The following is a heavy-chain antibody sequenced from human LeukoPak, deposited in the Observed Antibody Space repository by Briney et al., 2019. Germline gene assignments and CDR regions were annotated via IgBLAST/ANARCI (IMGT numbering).Heavy chain of an antibody. V-gene: IGHV3-30*04. CDR2: ISYDGSNK. CDR3: ARGGGYSYGSFDY. J-gene: IGHJ4*02. D-gene: IGHD5-18*01. Sequence: GGSLRLSCAASGFTFSSYAMHWVRQAPGKGLEWVALISYDGSNKYYADSVKGRFTISRDNSKNTLSLQMNSLRAEDTAVYYCARGGGYSYGSFDYWGQGTLVTVSS. CDR1: GFTFSSYA.